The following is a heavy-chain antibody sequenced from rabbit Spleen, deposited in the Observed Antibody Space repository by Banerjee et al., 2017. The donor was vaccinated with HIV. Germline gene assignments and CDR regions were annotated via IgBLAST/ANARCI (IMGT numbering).Heavy chain of an antibody. CDR2: IDPIFGIA. J-gene: IGHJ6*01. D-gene: IGHD8-1*01. CDR1: GFDFSRYY. V-gene: IGHV1S7*01. Sequence: QLVESGGGLVQPGGSLKLSCKASGFDFSRYYVSWVRQAPGKGLEWIGDIDPIFGIAVYASWVSGRFTISSHNAQNTLYLQLSSLTAADTATYFCVRDTGTSFSTYGMDLWGPGTLVTVS. CDR3: VRDTGTSFSTYGMDL.